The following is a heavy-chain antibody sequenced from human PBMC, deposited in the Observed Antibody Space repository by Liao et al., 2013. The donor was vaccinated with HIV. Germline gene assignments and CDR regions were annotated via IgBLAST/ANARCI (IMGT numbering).Heavy chain of an antibody. CDR1: GGSISNYY. Sequence: QVQLQESGSGLVKPSETLSLTCTVSGGSISNYYWSWIRQPPGKGLEWIGYIYYSGSADYNPSLKGRVFISLDTSKNQFFLKLSSVTAADTAVYYCARGDNGFWSGSHYYFYYMDVWGKGTTVTVSS. D-gene: IGHD3-3*01. J-gene: IGHJ6*03. CDR2: IYYSGSA. CDR3: ARGDNGFWSGSHYYFYYMDV. V-gene: IGHV4-59*08.